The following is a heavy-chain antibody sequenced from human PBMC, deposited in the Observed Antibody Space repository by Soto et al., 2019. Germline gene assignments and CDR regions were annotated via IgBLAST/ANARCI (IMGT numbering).Heavy chain of an antibody. J-gene: IGHJ6*02. CDR3: ARVLDYGDYFLYYYYYGMDV. CDR1: GYTFTSYD. D-gene: IGHD4-17*01. CDR2: MNPNSGNT. V-gene: IGHV1-8*01. Sequence: ASVKVSCKASGYTFTSYDINWVRQATGQGLEWMGWMNPNSGNTGYAQKFQGRVTMTRNTSISTAYVELSSLRSEDTAVYYCARVLDYGDYFLYYYYYGMDVWGQGTTVTVSS.